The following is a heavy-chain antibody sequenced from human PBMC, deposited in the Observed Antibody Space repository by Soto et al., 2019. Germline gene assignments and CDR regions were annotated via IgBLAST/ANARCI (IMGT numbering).Heavy chain of an antibody. D-gene: IGHD1-20*01. CDR3: AKDVYQTGVKYNWFDP. V-gene: IGHV3-23*01. CDR2: ISGSGGST. CDR1: GFTFSSYA. J-gene: IGHJ5*02. Sequence: GGSLRLSCAASGFTFSSYAMSWVRQAPGKGLEWVSAISGSGGSTYYADSVKGRFTISRDNSKNTLYLQMNSLRAEDTAVYYCAKDVYQTGVKYNWFDPWGQGTLVTVSS.